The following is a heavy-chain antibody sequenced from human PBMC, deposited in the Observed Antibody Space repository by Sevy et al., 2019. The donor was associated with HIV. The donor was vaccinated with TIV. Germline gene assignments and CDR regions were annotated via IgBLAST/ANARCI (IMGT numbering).Heavy chain of an antibody. V-gene: IGHV3-74*01. Sequence: GRSLRLSCAASGFTFSNSWMHWVRQAPGKGLVWVSRINTDGSITNYADSVRGRFTSSRDNAKNMLYLQMNSLRVEDTAMYYCASHKSSTIDSWGQGTLVTVSS. D-gene: IGHD6-6*01. J-gene: IGHJ4*02. CDR2: INTDGSIT. CDR3: ASHKSSTIDS. CDR1: GFTFSNSW.